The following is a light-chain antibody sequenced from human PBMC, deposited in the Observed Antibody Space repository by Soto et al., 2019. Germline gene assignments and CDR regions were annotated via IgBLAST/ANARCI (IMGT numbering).Light chain of an antibody. CDR3: SSYTSSSTRV. CDR1: SSDVGGYNY. CDR2: EVS. V-gene: IGLV2-14*01. Sequence: QSVLTQPAYVSGSRGQSITISCTGTSSDVGGYNYVSWYQQHPGKAPKLMIYEVSNRPSGVSNRFSGSKSGNTASLTISGLQAEDEADYYCSSYTSSSTRVFGGGTQLTVL. J-gene: IGLJ3*02.